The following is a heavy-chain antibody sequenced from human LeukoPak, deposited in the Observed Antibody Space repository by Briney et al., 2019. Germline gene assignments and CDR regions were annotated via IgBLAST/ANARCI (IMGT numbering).Heavy chain of an antibody. CDR2: INSDGSST. CDR3: ARVYGSIAVAGTWNFDY. CDR1: GFTFSSYW. Sequence: GGSLRLSRAASGFTFSSYWMHWVRQAPGKGLAWVSRINSDGSSTSYADSVKGRFTISRDNAKNTLYLQMNSLRAEDTAVYYCARVYGSIAVAGTWNFDYWGQGTLVTVSS. D-gene: IGHD6-19*01. J-gene: IGHJ4*02. V-gene: IGHV3-74*01.